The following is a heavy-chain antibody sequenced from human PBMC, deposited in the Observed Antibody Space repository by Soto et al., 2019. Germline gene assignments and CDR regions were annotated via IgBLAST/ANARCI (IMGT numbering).Heavy chain of an antibody. D-gene: IGHD2-2*01. CDR1: GFTFSGHW. CDR3: AREAGHCSRTSCYRRAFDT. V-gene: IGHV3-74*01. CDR2: INTDGDTS. J-gene: IGHJ3*02. Sequence: EVQLVESGGDLVQPGGSLRLSCAASGFTFSGHWMHWVRQVPGKGLEWVSRINTDGDTSGYADSVKGRFAISRDNAKNMLYLQMNGLRAEDTAVYYCAREAGHCSRTSCYRRAFDTWGQGTTVSVSS.